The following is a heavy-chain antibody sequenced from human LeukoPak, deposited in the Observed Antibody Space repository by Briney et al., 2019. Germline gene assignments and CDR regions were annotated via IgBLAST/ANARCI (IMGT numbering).Heavy chain of an antibody. D-gene: IGHD3-3*01. Sequence: GGSLRLSCVGSEFSFRSYWMSWVRQAPGKGLEWVANIMQDGSETYYVDSVKGRFTISRDNAKESLYLQMNNLRVEDTAVYFCRGTRTTIFAYFMDVWGKGTTVTVSS. CDR1: EFSFRSYW. CDR2: IMQDGSET. CDR3: RGTRTTIFAYFMDV. V-gene: IGHV3-7*01. J-gene: IGHJ6*03.